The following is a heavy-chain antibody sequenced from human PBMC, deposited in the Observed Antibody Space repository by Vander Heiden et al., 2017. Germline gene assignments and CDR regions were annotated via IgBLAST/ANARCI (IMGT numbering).Heavy chain of an antibody. CDR2: ISSSSSYI. CDR1: GFTFSSYS. CDR3: ARVRLRLGELSPAYYFDY. J-gene: IGHJ4*02. Sequence: EVQLVESGGGLVKPGGSLRLSCAASGFTFSSYSMNWVRQAPGKGLEWVSSISSSSSYIYYADSVKGRFTISRDNAKNSPYLQMNSLRAEDTAVHYCARVRLRLGELSPAYYFDYWGQGTLVTVSS. D-gene: IGHD3-16*02. V-gene: IGHV3-21*01.